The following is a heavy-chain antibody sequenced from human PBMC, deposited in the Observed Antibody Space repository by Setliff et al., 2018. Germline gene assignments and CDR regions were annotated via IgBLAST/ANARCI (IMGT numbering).Heavy chain of an antibody. CDR3: ARDASASDGRNAFDI. J-gene: IGHJ3*02. CDR1: GGSFSGYS. V-gene: IGHV4-34*01. Sequence: SETLSLTCAVFGGSFSGYSWSWIRQPPGKGLEWIGEINHSGSTNYNPSLKSRVTISVDTSNSQFSLKLSSVTAADTAIYYCARDASASDGRNAFDIWGQGTMVTVSS. D-gene: IGHD1-26*01. CDR2: INHSGST.